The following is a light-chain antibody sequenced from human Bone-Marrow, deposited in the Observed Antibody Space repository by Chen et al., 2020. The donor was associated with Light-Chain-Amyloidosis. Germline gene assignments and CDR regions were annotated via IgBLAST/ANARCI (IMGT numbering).Light chain of an antibody. CDR1: QNINNN. V-gene: IGKV3-15*01. CDR2: GAS. CDR3: QQRNNWPLT. Sequence: EIVMTQSPATLSVSPGESATLSCRASQNINNNFAWYQQKPGQAPRLLMHGASTRATGIPARFSGSGSGTEFTLTISSLQPKDFAVYYCQQRNNWPLTFGGGTKVEI. J-gene: IGKJ4*01.